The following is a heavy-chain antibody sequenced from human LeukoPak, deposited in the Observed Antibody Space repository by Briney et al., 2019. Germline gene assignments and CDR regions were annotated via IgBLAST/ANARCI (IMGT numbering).Heavy chain of an antibody. D-gene: IGHD1-1*01. Sequence: GRSLRLSCTASGFIFSRNNMNWVRQAPGKGLEWVSYISSSGTTIYYADSVKGRFTISRDNAENSLYLQMNNLRDEDTAVYYCACARTGGAYLDYWGLGTLVTVSS. J-gene: IGHJ4*02. CDR1: GFIFSRNN. CDR3: ACARTGGAYLDY. CDR2: ISSSGTTI. V-gene: IGHV3-48*02.